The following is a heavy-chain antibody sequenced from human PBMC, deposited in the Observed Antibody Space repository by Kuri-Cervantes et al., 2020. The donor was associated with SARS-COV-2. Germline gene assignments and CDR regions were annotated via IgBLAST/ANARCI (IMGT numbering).Heavy chain of an antibody. CDR2: INHSGNT. J-gene: IGHJ6*03. Sequence: SETLSLTCTVSGGSISSSSYYWGWIRQPPGKGLEWIGEINHSGNTNYNPSLKSRVVILVDKSQQQFSVRLSSLTAADTAVYYCARTYGLLRYVYYMDVWGKGTAVTVSS. CDR1: GGSISSSSYY. V-gene: IGHV4-39*07. CDR3: ARTYGLLRYVYYMDV. D-gene: IGHD3-22*01.